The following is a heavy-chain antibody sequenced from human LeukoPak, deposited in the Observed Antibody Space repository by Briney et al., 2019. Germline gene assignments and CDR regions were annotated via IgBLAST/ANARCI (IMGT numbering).Heavy chain of an antibody. CDR3: TRHAPDYGNHMDV. Sequence: SETLSLTCTVSGGPISSTSYYWGWIRQSPGKGLEWIGSISYSGSTYYNPSLKSRVTISVDTSKNQFSLRLISVTAADTAVYYCTRHAPDYGNHMDVWGQGTTVTVSS. V-gene: IGHV4-39*01. CDR1: GGPISSTSYY. CDR2: ISYSGST. J-gene: IGHJ6*02. D-gene: IGHD4-17*01.